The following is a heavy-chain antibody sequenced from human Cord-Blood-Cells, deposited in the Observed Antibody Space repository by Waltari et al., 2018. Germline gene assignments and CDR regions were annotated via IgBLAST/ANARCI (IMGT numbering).Heavy chain of an antibody. V-gene: IGHV4-38-2*02. J-gene: IGHJ3*02. CDR1: GYSISSGYY. Sequence: QVQLQESGPGLVKPSETLSLTCAVSGYSISSGYYWGWIRQPPGKGLEWIGSIYHSGRTYYNPSLKSRVTISVDTSKNQFSLKLSSVTAADTAVYYCARDSIAARPVGAFDIWGQGTMVTVSS. CDR3: ARDSIAARPVGAFDI. D-gene: IGHD6-6*01. CDR2: IYHSGRT.